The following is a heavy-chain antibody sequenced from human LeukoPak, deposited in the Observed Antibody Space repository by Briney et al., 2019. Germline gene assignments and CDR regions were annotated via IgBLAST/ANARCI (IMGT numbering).Heavy chain of an antibody. CDR1: GFTFSTSA. Sequence: PGGSLRLSCTTSGFTFSTSAINWVRQAPGKGLEWVSSISGNTSYIYYADSVKGRFTISRDNAENSLYLQMNSLRAEDTAVYYCAREEMGGTTRSGALTWGQGTLVTVSS. CDR3: AREEMGGTTRSGALT. D-gene: IGHD1-14*01. CDR2: ISGNTSYI. J-gene: IGHJ5*02. V-gene: IGHV3-21*01.